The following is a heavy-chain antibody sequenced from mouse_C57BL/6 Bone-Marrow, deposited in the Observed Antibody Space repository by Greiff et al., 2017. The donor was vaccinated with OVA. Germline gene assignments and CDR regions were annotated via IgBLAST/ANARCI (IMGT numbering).Heavy chain of an antibody. CDR3: ARGDYGSSR. J-gene: IGHJ2*01. CDR1: GYTFTSYW. V-gene: IGHV1-55*01. CDR2: IYPGSGST. Sequence: LQESGAELVKPGASVKMSCKASGYTFTSYWITWVKQRPGQGLEWIGDIYPGSGSTNYNEKFKSKATLTVDTSSSTAYMQLSSLTSEDSAVYYCARGDYGSSRWGQGTTLTVSS. D-gene: IGHD1-1*01.